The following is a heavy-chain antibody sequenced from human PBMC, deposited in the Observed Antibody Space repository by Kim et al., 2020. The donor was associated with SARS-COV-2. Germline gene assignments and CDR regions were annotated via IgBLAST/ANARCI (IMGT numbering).Heavy chain of an antibody. V-gene: IGHV3-7*01. CDR3: ARVTDYYDSSGLDP. Sequence: VDPVKGRFTNSRDNAKNSLYLQMNSLRAEDTAVYYCARVTDYYDSSGLDPWGQGTLVTVSS. J-gene: IGHJ5*02. D-gene: IGHD3-22*01.